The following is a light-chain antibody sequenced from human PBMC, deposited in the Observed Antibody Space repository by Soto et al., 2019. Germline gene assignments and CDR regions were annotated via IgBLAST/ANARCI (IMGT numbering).Light chain of an antibody. V-gene: IGKV1-9*01. CDR1: QGISSF. Sequence: DIQLTQSLSFLSASIGDRVTFTCRASQGISSFLAWYQHTPGKAPKLLIYAASTLQSGVPSRFSGSGSGREFTLTINSLQPEDFATYYCQQLSGYPWTFGQGTKVEIK. J-gene: IGKJ1*01. CDR3: QQLSGYPWT. CDR2: AAS.